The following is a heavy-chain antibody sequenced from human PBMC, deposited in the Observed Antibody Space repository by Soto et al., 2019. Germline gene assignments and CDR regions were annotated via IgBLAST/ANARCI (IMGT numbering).Heavy chain of an antibody. CDR1: RDTFTSYY. J-gene: IGHJ5*02. V-gene: IGHV1-46*01. D-gene: IGHD1-26*01. CDR3: ARSSGGNFGIIIEGTNWFAP. Sequence: EASVKVSCKAPRDTFTSYYINWVRQAPGQGLEWMGVINPHGGSTAYAQKFKGRVTLTRDTSASTVYMEVSSLTSEDTAMYYCARSSGGNFGIIIEGTNWFAPWGQGTPVTVSS. CDR2: INPHGGST.